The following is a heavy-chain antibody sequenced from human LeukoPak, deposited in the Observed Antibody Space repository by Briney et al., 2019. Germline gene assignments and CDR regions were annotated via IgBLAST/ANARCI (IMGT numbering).Heavy chain of an antibody. J-gene: IGHJ4*02. V-gene: IGHV3-33*06. D-gene: IGHD5-12*01. CDR2: IWYDGSNK. Sequence: PGRSLRLSCAASGFTFSSYGMHWVRQAPGKGLEWVAVIWYDGSNKYYADSVKGRFTISRDNSKNTLYLQMNSLRAEDTAIYYCAKHQSDYWEFDYWGQGTLVTVSS. CDR1: GFTFSSYG. CDR3: AKHQSDYWEFDY.